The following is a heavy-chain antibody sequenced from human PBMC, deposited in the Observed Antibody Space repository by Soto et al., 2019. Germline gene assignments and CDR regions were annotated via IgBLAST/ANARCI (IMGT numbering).Heavy chain of an antibody. Sequence: QVQLQESGPGLVKPSQTLSLTCTVSGGSISSGDYYWSWIRQHPGKGLEWMGYIYYSGSTYYNPSLKSRVTISVDTSKNQFSLKLTSVTAADTAVYYCATYGSGSYKPTTFDYWGQGTLVTVSS. CDR1: GGSISSGDYY. J-gene: IGHJ4*02. CDR2: IYYSGST. D-gene: IGHD3-10*01. CDR3: ATYGSGSYKPTTFDY. V-gene: IGHV4-31*03.